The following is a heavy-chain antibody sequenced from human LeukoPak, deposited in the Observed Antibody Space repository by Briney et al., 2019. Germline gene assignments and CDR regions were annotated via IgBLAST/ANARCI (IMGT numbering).Heavy chain of an antibody. J-gene: IGHJ6*02. CDR3: ARGTGPAGSSGYYYYYYGMDV. CDR1: GFTFSSYA. D-gene: IGHD3-22*01. V-gene: IGHV3-30-3*01. CDR2: ISYDGSNK. Sequence: PGRSLRLSCAASGFTFSSYAMHWVRQAPGKGLEWVAVISYDGSNKYYADSVKGRFTISRDNSKNTLYLQMNSLRAEDTAVYYCARGTGPAGSSGYYYYYYGMDVWGQGTTVTVSS.